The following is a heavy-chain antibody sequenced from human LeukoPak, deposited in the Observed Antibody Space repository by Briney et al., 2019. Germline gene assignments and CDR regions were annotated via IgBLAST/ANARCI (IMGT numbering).Heavy chain of an antibody. D-gene: IGHD2-2*01. Sequence: ASVKVSCKTSGYTFAGYFMHWVRQAPGQWLEWMGWISPKSGGTNLAQKFQGRVTMTRDTSTSTAYMELSRLRSDDTALYYCARDDQYCNSTSCCPEYFQHWGQGTLVIVSS. J-gene: IGHJ1*01. CDR3: ARDDQYCNSTSCCPEYFQH. V-gene: IGHV1-2*02. CDR1: GYTFAGYF. CDR2: ISPKSGGT.